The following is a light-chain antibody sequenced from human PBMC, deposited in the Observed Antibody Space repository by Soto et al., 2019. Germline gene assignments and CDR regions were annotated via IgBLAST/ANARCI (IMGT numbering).Light chain of an antibody. CDR1: QSVSSN. Sequence: EIVMTQSPGALSVSPGERATLSGRASQSVSSNLAWYQQKPGQAPRLLIYGASTRATGFPARFSGSGSGTEFTLTISSLQSGDVAIYYCQQYNNWPLTFGHGTKVEIK. J-gene: IGKJ1*01. CDR2: GAS. CDR3: QQYNNWPLT. V-gene: IGKV3-15*01.